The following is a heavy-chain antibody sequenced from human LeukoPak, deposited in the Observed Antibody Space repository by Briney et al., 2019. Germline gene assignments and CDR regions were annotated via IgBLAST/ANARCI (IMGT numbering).Heavy chain of an antibody. D-gene: IGHD1-1*01. CDR1: GGSISSGGYY. J-gene: IGHJ4*02. CDR2: INHSGST. Sequence: SETLSLTCTVSGGSISSGGYYWSWIRQPPGKGLEWIGEINHSGSTNYNPSLKSRVTISVDTSKNQFSLKLSSVTAADTAVYYCARGRYNWNDVGYYFDYWGQGTLVTVSS. V-gene: IGHV4-39*07. CDR3: ARGRYNWNDVGYYFDY.